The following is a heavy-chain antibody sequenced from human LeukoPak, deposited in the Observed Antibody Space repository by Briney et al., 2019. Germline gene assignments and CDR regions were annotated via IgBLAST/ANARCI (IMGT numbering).Heavy chain of an antibody. D-gene: IGHD6-13*01. J-gene: IGHJ4*02. Sequence: ASAKVSCKVSGYTLTELSMHWVRQAPGKGLEWMGGFDPEDGETIYAQKFQGRATMTEDTSTDTAYMELSSLRSEDTAVYYCATGPPSIAAAGIFDYWGQGTLVTVSS. CDR2: FDPEDGET. CDR3: ATGPPSIAAAGIFDY. V-gene: IGHV1-24*01. CDR1: GYTLTELS.